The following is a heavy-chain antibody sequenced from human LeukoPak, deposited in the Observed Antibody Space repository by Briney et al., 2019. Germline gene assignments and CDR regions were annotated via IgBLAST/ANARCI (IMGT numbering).Heavy chain of an antibody. CDR3: ARVVYVGATPDY. CDR1: GYTFTGYY. CDR2: INPNSGGT. V-gene: IGHV1-2*02. J-gene: IGHJ4*02. Sequence: ASVKVSCKASGYTFTGYYMHWVRQAPGQGLEGMGWINPNSGGTNYAQKFQGRVTTTRDTSISTAYMELSRLRSDDTAVYYCARVVYVGATPDYWGQGTLVTVSS. D-gene: IGHD1-26*01.